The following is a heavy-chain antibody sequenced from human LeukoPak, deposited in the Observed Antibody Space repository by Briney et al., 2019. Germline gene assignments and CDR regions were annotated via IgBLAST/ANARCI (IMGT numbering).Heavy chain of an antibody. CDR2: IYHSGST. V-gene: IGHV4-38-2*01. CDR3: ARGGGTYPFDY. D-gene: IGHD3-16*01. Sequence: PSETLSLTCAVSGYSINNDYYWGWIRQPPGKGLEWIGSIYHSGSTYYNPSLKSRVTISIDTSKNQFSLKLTSVTAADTAVYYCARGGGTYPFDYWGQGTLVTVSS. J-gene: IGHJ4*02. CDR1: GYSINNDYY.